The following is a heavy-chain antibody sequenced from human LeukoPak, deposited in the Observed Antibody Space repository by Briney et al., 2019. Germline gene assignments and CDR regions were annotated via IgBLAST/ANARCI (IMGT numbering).Heavy chain of an antibody. J-gene: IGHJ4*02. Sequence: GGSLRLSCAASGFTFSNAWMSWVRQAPGKGLEWVGRIKSKADGGTTDYAVPVKGRFTISRDDSKNTLYLQMDSLKTEDTAVYYCTRGQWLDFDYWGQGTLVTVSS. CDR1: GFTFSNAW. CDR3: TRGQWLDFDY. V-gene: IGHV3-15*01. CDR2: IKSKADGGTT. D-gene: IGHD6-19*01.